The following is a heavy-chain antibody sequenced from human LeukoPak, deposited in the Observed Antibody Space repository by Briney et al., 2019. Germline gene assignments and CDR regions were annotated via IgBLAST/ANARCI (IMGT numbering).Heavy chain of an antibody. CDR1: GYTFISYG. Sequence: GASVKVSCKASGYTFISYGISWVRQAPGQGLEWMGWISPYITKTNYAQSLQGRVTMTTDTSTSTAYMELRSLRPDDTAVYYCAREGGVGPTAPPDYYSYQMDVWGKGTTVTVSS. V-gene: IGHV1-18*01. CDR3: AREGGVGPTAPPDYYSYQMDV. J-gene: IGHJ6*03. D-gene: IGHD1-26*01. CDR2: ISPYITKT.